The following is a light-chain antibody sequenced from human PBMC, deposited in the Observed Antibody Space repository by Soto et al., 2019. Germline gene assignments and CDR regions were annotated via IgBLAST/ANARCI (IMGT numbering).Light chain of an antibody. Sequence: DIQMTQSPSTLSASVGDRVTITCRASQSISSWLAGYPQKPGKAPKLLIYDSSSLESGVASRFRGSGSGTEFTLTVSSLQPDDFATYYCQQYNSYPAFGQGTKVEIK. CDR3: QQYNSYPA. V-gene: IGKV1-5*01. CDR2: DSS. J-gene: IGKJ1*01. CDR1: QSISSW.